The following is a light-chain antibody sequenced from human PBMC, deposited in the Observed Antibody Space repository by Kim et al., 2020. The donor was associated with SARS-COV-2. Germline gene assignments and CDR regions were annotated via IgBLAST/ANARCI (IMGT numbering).Light chain of an antibody. V-gene: IGLV1-51*01. CDR3: GTWDSSLSGVV. J-gene: IGLJ2*01. CDR2: DDD. CDR1: SSNIGNNY. Sequence: QSVLTQSPSVSAAPGQKVTISCSGTSSNIGNNYVSWYQQLPGTAPKVLIYDDDKRPSGIPDRFSGSKSGTSATLGIAGLQTGDEADYYCGTWDSSLSGVVFGGGTKVTVL.